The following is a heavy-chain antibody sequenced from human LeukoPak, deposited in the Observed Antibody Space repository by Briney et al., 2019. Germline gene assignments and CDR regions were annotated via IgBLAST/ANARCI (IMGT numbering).Heavy chain of an antibody. CDR2: IYHSGST. J-gene: IGHJ3*02. V-gene: IGHV4-4*02. D-gene: IGHD3-22*01. CDR1: GGSISSSNW. Sequence: PSETLSLTCAVSGGSISSSNWWSWVRQPPGKGLEWIGEIYHSGSTNYNPSLKSRVTISVDKSKNQFSLKLSSVTAADTAVYYCARVALNFRITMIVVVRVAFDIWGQGTMVTVSS. CDR3: ARVALNFRITMIVVVRVAFDI.